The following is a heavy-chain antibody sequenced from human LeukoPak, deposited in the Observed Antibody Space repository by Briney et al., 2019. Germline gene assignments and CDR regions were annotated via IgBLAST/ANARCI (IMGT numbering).Heavy chain of an antibody. CDR3: ARGGRLPDIMATILGY. CDR1: GYTFTSYA. D-gene: IGHD5-12*01. V-gene: IGHV1-3*03. Sequence: ASVKVSCKASGYTFTSYAMHWVRQAPGQRLEWMGWINAGNGNTKYSQEFQGRVTITRDTSASTAYMELSSLRSEDMAVYYCARGGRLPDIMATILGYWGQGTLVTVSS. CDR2: INAGNGNT. J-gene: IGHJ4*02.